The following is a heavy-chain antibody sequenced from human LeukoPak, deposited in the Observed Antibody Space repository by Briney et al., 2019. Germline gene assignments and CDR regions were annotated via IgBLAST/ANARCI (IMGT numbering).Heavy chain of an antibody. Sequence: GGSLRLSCAASGFTFNAYAMTWVRQAPGKGLEWVSGISGSGGSTYYADSVKGRFTIFRDNAKNSLYLQMNSLRAEDTAVYYCARDLRSSGYYAFDYWGQGTLVTVSS. CDR2: ISGSGGST. J-gene: IGHJ4*02. D-gene: IGHD3-22*01. CDR1: GFTFNAYA. V-gene: IGHV3-23*01. CDR3: ARDLRSSGYYAFDY.